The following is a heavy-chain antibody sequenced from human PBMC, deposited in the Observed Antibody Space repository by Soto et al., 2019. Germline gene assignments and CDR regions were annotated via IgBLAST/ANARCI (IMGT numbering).Heavy chain of an antibody. Sequence: EMQVLESGGGLVQPGGSLRLSCAASGFAFSNFHMNWVRQAPGKGLQWVSTIGGAGNDIHYADSVKGRFTVSRDNSKNTFLLQMDGLRDDDTAIYSCSKRYSSAWEAGMDVWGRGTKVTVSS. CDR1: GFAFSNFH. J-gene: IGHJ6*02. V-gene: IGHV3-23*01. D-gene: IGHD6-19*01. CDR3: SKRYSSAWEAGMDV. CDR2: IGGAGNDI.